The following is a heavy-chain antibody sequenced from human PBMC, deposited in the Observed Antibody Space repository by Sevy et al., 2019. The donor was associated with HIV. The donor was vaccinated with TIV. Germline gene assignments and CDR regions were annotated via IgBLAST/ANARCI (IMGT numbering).Heavy chain of an antibody. J-gene: IGHJ5*01. D-gene: IGHD3-22*01. Sequence: GGCLRLSCAASGFTFSNYAMNWVRQAPGKGLEWVSGISGSGGSGDKTNYADSVKGRFTISRDDSKSSLYLQLNSLRAEDTAIYYCARKYDSSGYFDYWGHGTLVTVSS. CDR1: GFTFSNYA. CDR2: ISGSGGSGDKT. CDR3: ARKYDSSGYFDY. V-gene: IGHV3-23*01.